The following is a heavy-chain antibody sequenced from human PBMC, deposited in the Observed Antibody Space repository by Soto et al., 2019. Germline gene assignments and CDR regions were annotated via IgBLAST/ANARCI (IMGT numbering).Heavy chain of an antibody. CDR3: ARGVTAGVDY. D-gene: IGHD1-26*01. CDR2: MRPSSGRT. CDR1: GYSFTGLD. Sequence: ASVKVSCKASGYSFTGLDINWVRQTTGQGLEWMGWMRPSSGRTGYAQKFQGRVTMTRDTSINTAYMELGSLTSDDTAFYYCARGVTAGVDYWGQGTLVTVSS. J-gene: IGHJ4*02. V-gene: IGHV1-8*01.